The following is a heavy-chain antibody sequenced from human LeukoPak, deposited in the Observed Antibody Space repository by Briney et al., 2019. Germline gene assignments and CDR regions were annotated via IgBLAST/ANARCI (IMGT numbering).Heavy chain of an antibody. CDR2: IYYSGST. CDR1: GGSISSGDYY. V-gene: IGHV4-30-4*01. J-gene: IGHJ3*02. D-gene: IGHD3-22*01. CDR3: AGGYYDSSGYPALFDI. Sequence: SETLSLTCRVSGGSISSGDYYWSWIRQPPGKGLEWIGYIYYSGSTYYNPSLKSRVTISVDTSKNQFSLKLSSVTAADTAVYYCAGGYYDSSGYPALFDIWGQGTMVTVSS.